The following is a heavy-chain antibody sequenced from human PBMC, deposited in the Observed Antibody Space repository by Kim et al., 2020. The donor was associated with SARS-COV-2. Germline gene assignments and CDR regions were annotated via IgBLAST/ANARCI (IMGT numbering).Heavy chain of an antibody. J-gene: IGHJ5*02. CDR2: GIA. Sequence: GIATNAQKFQGRVTITADKSTSTAYMELSSLRSEDTAVYYCASIEVGATPWGQGTLVTVSS. D-gene: IGHD1-26*01. V-gene: IGHV1-69*02. CDR3: ASIEVGATP.